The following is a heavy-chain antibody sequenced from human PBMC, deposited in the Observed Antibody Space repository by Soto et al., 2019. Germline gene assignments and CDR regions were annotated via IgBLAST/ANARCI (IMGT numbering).Heavy chain of an antibody. CDR2: IYYSGST. Sequence: SETLSLTCTVSGGSVGSGDYYWRWIRQPPGKGLEWIWYIYYSGSTYYNPSLKSRVTISVDTSKNQFSLKLSSVTAADTAVYYCARRYGSAFDIWGQGTMVT. CDR3: ARRYGSAFDI. J-gene: IGHJ3*02. D-gene: IGHD3-10*01. V-gene: IGHV4-30-4*01. CDR1: GGSVGSGDYY.